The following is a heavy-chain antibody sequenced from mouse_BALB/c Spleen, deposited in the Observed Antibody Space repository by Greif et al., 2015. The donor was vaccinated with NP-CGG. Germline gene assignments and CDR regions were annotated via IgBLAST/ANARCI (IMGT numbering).Heavy chain of an antibody. Sequence: VQRVESGPGLVAPSQSLSITCTVSGFSLTGYGVNWVRQPPGKGLEWLGMIWGDGSTDYNSALKSRLSISKDNSKSQVFLKMNRLQTDDTARYYCARDVITTVVATDYYAMDYWGQGTSVTVSS. CDR2: IWGDGST. J-gene: IGHJ4*01. CDR3: ARDVITTVVATDYYAMDY. CDR1: GFSLTGYG. V-gene: IGHV2-6-7*01. D-gene: IGHD1-1*01.